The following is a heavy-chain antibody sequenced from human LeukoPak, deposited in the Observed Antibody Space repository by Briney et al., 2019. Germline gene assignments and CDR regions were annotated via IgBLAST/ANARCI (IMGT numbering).Heavy chain of an antibody. J-gene: IGHJ4*02. V-gene: IGHV1-46*01. CDR1: GYTFTSYY. Sequence: ASVKVSCKASGYTFTSYYMHWVRQAPGQGLEWMGIINPSGGSTNYAQKFQGRVTITADESTSTAYMELSSLRSEDTAVYYCARVADWNLYYFDYWGQGTLVTVSS. CDR3: ARVADWNLYYFDY. D-gene: IGHD1-7*01. CDR2: INPSGGST.